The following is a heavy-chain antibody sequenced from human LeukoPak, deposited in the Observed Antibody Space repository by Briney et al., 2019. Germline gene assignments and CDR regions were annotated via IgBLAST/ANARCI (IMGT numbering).Heavy chain of an antibody. CDR3: ARRGDGYNPDY. V-gene: IGHV4-38-2*01. J-gene: IGHJ4*02. D-gene: IGHD5-24*01. CDR2: IYHSGYT. Sequence: TSETLSLTCAVSGYSISSGYYWGWIRQPPGKGLEWIGNIYHSGYTFYNPSLESRVTISVDTSKNQFSLKLTSVIAADTAVYYCARRGDGYNPDYWGQGTLVTVSS. CDR1: GYSISSGYY.